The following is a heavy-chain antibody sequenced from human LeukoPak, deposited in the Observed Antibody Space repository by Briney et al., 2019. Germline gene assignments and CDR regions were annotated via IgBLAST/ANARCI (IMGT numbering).Heavy chain of an antibody. CDR3: AKIPYYDFWSGRQYFDY. CDR2: ISGSGGST. V-gene: IGHV3-23*01. D-gene: IGHD3-3*01. J-gene: IGHJ4*02. Sequence: GGSLRLSCAASGFTFSSYAMSWVRQAPGKGLEWVSAISGSGGSTYYADSVKGRFTISRDNSKNTLYLQMNSLRAEDTAVYYCAKIPYYDFWSGRQYFDYWAQGTLVTVSS. CDR1: GFTFSSYA.